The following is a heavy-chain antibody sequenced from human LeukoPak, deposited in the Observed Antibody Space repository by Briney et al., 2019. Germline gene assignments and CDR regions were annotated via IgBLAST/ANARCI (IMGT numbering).Heavy chain of an antibody. J-gene: IGHJ3*02. CDR3: VRVWTLPNDAFDI. CDR1: GFTFSDYY. Sequence: PGGSLRLSCAASGFTFSDYYMSWIRQAPGKGLEWVSYISYSGSTIFYADSVKGRFTISRDNAKNSLYLQMNSLRAEDTAVYYCVRVWTLPNDAFDIWGQGTVVTVSS. V-gene: IGHV3-11*04. CDR2: ISYSGSTI. D-gene: IGHD3/OR15-3a*01.